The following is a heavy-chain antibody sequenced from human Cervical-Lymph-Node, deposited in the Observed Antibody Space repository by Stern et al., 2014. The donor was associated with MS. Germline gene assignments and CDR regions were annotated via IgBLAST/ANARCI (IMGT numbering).Heavy chain of an antibody. D-gene: IGHD3-9*01. J-gene: IGHJ4*02. CDR1: GGSILRTDW. CDR3: ASRTLTFPYYFDS. CDR2: VYPSGYA. Sequence: QVQLQESGPGLVKPSGTLSLTCAVSGGSILRTDWWSWVRQPPGKGLEWIGEVYPSGYANYNPSLKSRVTISVDKSKNQFSLNLTSVTAADTALYYCASRTLTFPYYFDSWGQGTLVTVSS. V-gene: IGHV4-4*02.